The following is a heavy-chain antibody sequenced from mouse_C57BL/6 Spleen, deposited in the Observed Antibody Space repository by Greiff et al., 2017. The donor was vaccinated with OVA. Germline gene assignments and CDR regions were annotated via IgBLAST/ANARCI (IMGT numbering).Heavy chain of an antibody. D-gene: IGHD1-1*01. Sequence: QVHVKQPGAELVRPGSSVKLSCKASGYTFTSYWMDWVKQRPGQGLEWIGNIYPSDSETHYNQKFKDKATLTVDKSSSTAYMQLSSLTSEDSAVYDGARSPMTTVAYWYFEVWGTGTTGTVSS. J-gene: IGHJ1*03. CDR2: IYPSDSET. V-gene: IGHV1-61*01. CDR3: ARSPMTTVAYWYFEV. CDR1: GYTFTSYW.